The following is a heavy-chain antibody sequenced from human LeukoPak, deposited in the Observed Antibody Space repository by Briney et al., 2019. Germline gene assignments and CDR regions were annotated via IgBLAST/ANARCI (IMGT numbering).Heavy chain of an antibody. CDR1: GFTFSSYE. CDR3: AKGGYGVVVTAIDF. D-gene: IGHD2-21*02. Sequence: GGSLRLSCAASGFTFSSYEMNWVRQAPGKGLEWVSLISGYGDRTYYADSVKGRFTVSKDNSKNSLYLQMNSLRTEDTALYYCAKGGYGVVVTAIDFWGQGTLVTVSS. V-gene: IGHV3-43*02. J-gene: IGHJ4*02. CDR2: ISGYGDRT.